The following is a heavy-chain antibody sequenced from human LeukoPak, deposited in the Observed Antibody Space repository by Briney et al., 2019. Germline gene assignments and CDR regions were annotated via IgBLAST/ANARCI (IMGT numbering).Heavy chain of an antibody. CDR3: ASGTVSGVIAPHSFHY. CDR2: AFYSGST. Sequence: SETLSLTCAVSVGYISSYYWTWIRQSPGKGLEWIGNAFYSGSTNYNPSLKSRVTISIDTSKNHFSLKLTSVTAADTAVYFCASGTVSGVIAPHSFHYWGRGTLVTVSS. D-gene: IGHD3-16*02. CDR1: VGYISSYY. V-gene: IGHV4-59*01. J-gene: IGHJ4*01.